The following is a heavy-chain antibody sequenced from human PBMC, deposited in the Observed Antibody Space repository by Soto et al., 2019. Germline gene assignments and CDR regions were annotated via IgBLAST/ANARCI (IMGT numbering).Heavy chain of an antibody. D-gene: IGHD6-6*01. CDR1: GFTFSSYA. Sequence: QVQLVESGGGVVQPGRSLRLSCAASGFTFSSYAMHWVRQAPGKGLEWVAVISYDGSNKYYADSVKGRFTISRDNSKNTLYLQMNSQRAEDTAVYYCARVIYSSSSESAYYDYGMDVWGQGTTVTVSS. J-gene: IGHJ6*02. CDR2: ISYDGSNK. V-gene: IGHV3-30-3*01. CDR3: ARVIYSSSSESAYYDYGMDV.